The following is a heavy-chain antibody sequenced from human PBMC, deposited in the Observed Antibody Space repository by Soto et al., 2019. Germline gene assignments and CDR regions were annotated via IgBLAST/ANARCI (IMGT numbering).Heavy chain of an antibody. Sequence: ASVKVSCKASGYTFSSYGISWVRQAPGQGLEWMGWISAYNGNPNYAQKLQGRVTLTTDISTTTAYMELRSLRSDDTAVYYCARVQYYYDTSGYYSWGQGTLVTVSS. CDR1: GYTFSSYG. J-gene: IGHJ4*02. D-gene: IGHD3-22*01. CDR2: ISAYNGNP. CDR3: ARVQYYYDTSGYYS. V-gene: IGHV1-18*04.